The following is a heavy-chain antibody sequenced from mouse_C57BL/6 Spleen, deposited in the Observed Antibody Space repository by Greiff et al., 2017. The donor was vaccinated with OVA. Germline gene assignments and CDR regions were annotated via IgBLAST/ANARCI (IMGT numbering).Heavy chain of an antibody. CDR3: ARRTAQATGYFDY. D-gene: IGHD3-2*02. CDR1: GYTFTDYY. CDR2: INPYNGGT. V-gene: IGHV1-19*01. J-gene: IGHJ2*01. Sequence: VQLKESGPVLVKPGASVKMSCKASGYTFTDYYMNWVKQSHGKSLEWIGVINPYNGGTSYNQKFKGKATLTVDQSSSTAYMELNSLTSEDSAVYYCARRTAQATGYFDYWGQGTTLTVSS.